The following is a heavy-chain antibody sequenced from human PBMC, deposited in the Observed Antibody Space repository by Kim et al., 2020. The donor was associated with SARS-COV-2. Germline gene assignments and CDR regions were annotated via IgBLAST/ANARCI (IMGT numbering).Heavy chain of an antibody. D-gene: IGHD2-15*01. CDR3: ARAPTGGGVYFDS. J-gene: IGHJ4*02. Sequence: YHPCLERRVTISVDTPKNQFSLKLGSVTAADTGVYYCARAPTGGGVYFDSWGQGTLVTVSS. V-gene: IGHV4-31*02.